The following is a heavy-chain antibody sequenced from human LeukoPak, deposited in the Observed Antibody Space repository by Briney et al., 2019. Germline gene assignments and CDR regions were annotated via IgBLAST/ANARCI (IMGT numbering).Heavy chain of an antibody. V-gene: IGHV4-59*01. J-gene: IGHJ5*02. CDR3: ARGYYGSGNNNWFDP. CDR2: IHYSGST. D-gene: IGHD3-10*01. CDR1: GGSISSYY. Sequence: SETLSLTCTVSGGSISSYYWSWIRQPSGKGLEWIGYIHYSGSTNYKSSLKSRVTISVDTSKNRFSLKLSSVTAADTAVYYCARGYYGSGNNNWFDPWGQGTLVTVSS.